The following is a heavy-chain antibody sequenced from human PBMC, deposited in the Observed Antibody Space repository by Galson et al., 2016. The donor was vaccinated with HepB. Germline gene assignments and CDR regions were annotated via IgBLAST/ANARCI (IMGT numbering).Heavy chain of an antibody. CDR2: ISYDAKNV. J-gene: IGHJ4*02. V-gene: IGHV3-30*03. Sequence: LRLSCAASGFSLSNSAMHWVRQAPGKGLEWVAKISYDAKNVYYAESVRGRSAISRDYSKNALYLEMNSLRVEDTAVYYCAADATTIVTAFDYWGQGTLVTVSS. CDR3: AADATTIVTAFDY. CDR1: GFSLSNSA. D-gene: IGHD2-21*02.